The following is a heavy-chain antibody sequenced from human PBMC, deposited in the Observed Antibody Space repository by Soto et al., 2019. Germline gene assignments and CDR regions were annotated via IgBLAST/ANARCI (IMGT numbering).Heavy chain of an antibody. Sequence: QVQLVESGGGVVQPGRSLRLSCAASGFTFSDYGMHWVRQAPGKGLEWVAVIWYDGSNKYYADSVKGRFTISRDNSKNQLVLQMNRLRAEGTAVDFRARNLRYGLEPDHRGQGTLVTVSS. CDR3: ARNLRYGLEPDH. CDR2: IWYDGSNK. D-gene: IGHD5-18*01. V-gene: IGHV3-33*01. CDR1: GFTFSDYG. J-gene: IGHJ4*02.